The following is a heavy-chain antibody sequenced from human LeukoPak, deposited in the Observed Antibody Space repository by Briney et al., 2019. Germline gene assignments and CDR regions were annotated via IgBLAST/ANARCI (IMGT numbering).Heavy chain of an antibody. CDR1: GFTFSDYY. J-gene: IGHJ5*02. V-gene: IGHV3-11*01. Sequence: GGSLRLSCAASGFTFSDYYMSWIRQAPGKGLEWVSYISSSGSTIYYADSVKGRFTISRDNAKNSLYLQMNSLRAEDTAVYYCASGASNYDFWSGPRFDPWGQGTLVTVSS. D-gene: IGHD3-3*01. CDR2: ISSSGSTI. CDR3: ASGASNYDFWSGPRFDP.